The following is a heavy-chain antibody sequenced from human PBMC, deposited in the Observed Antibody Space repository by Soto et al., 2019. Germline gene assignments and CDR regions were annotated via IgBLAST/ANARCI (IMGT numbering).Heavy chain of an antibody. CDR2: IIPIFGTA. V-gene: IGHV1-69*13. Sequence: GASVKISCKASGGTFSSYAISWVRQAPGQGLEWMGGIIPIFGTANYAQKFQGRVTITADESTSTAYMELSSLRSEDTAVYYCARTHSVIAAAGPIGDWFDPWGQGTLVTVSS. CDR3: ARTHSVIAAAGPIGDWFDP. D-gene: IGHD6-13*01. J-gene: IGHJ5*02. CDR1: GGTFSSYA.